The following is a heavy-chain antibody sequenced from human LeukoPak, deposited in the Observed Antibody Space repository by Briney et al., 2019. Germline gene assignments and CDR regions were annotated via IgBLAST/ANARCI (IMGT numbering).Heavy chain of an antibody. J-gene: IGHJ5*02. CDR3: XXXXXXXXFARSFDP. V-gene: IGHV4-30-4*01. CDR1: GGSISSGDYY. CDR2: IYYSGST. Sequence: SETLSLTCTVSGGSISSGDYYWSWIRQPPGKGLEWIGYIYYSGSTYYDPSLNSRVTISVDTSKNQFSLKLSSVTAADAAVYXXXXXXXXXXFARSFDPWGQGTLVTVSS.